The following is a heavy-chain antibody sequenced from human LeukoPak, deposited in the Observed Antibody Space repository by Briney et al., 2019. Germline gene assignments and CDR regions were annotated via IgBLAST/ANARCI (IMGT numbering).Heavy chain of an antibody. D-gene: IGHD3-10*01. J-gene: IGHJ4*02. CDR2: IYYSGST. CDR1: GGSISSYY. CDR3: ARDAGSGSYSALDS. Sequence: SETLSLTCTVSGGSISSYYRSWIRQPPGKGLEWIGYIYYSGSTNYNPSLKSRVTMSVDTSKNQFSLKLRSVTAADTAVYYCARDAGSGSYSALDSWGQGTLVTVSS. V-gene: IGHV4-59*12.